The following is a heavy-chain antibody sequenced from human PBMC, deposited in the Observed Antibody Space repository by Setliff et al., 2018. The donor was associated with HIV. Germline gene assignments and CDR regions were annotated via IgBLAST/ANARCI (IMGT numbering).Heavy chain of an antibody. CDR1: GFPFSAYS. Sequence: GGSLRLSCVGSGFPFSAYSLSWVRMAPGKGLEWIAYIYMGNSNIYIGDSVKGRFTNSRDNAKNCLYPRMKNLRPEYTAFYYCAKAKPVRGVRSYYVDVWGEGATVT. J-gene: IGHJ6*03. D-gene: IGHD3-10*01. V-gene: IGHV3-48*04. CDR2: IYMGNSNI. CDR3: AKAKPVRGVRSYYVDV.